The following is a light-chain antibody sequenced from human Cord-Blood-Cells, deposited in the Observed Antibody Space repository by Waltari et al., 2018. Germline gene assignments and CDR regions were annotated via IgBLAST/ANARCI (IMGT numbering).Light chain of an antibody. Sequence: QSALTQPASVSVSPGQSITTSCTGTSSDVGSDNLVSWYQQHQGKAPKLMIYEGSKRPSGVSNRFSGSKSGNTASLTISGLQAEDEADYYCCSYAGSSTLVFGGGTKLTVL. CDR3: CSYAGSSTLV. CDR2: EGS. V-gene: IGLV2-23*01. CDR1: SSDVGSDNL. J-gene: IGLJ2*01.